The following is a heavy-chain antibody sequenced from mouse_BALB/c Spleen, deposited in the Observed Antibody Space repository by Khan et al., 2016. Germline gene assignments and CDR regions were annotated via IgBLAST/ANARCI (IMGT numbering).Heavy chain of an antibody. Sequence: EVQLQESGPSLVKPSQALSLTCSVTGDSITSGYWNWIRKFPGIKLEYMGYITYSGSTYYNPSLISRISITRDTSKNQYFLQLITVPTDDTATYYCAGDDGNYYDRGMDYWGQGTSVTVSS. CDR1: GDSITSGY. V-gene: IGHV3-8*02. CDR3: AGDDGNYYDRGMDY. J-gene: IGHJ4*01. D-gene: IGHD2-4*01. CDR2: ITYSGST.